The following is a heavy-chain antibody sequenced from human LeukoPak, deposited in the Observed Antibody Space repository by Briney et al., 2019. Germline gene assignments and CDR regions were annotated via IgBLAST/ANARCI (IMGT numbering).Heavy chain of an antibody. D-gene: IGHD3-3*01. CDR3: ARDRDDFWSGYYLVYGAFDI. CDR2: ISSSSHI. CDR1: GFIFGSYS. V-gene: IGHV3-21*04. J-gene: IGHJ3*02. Sequence: PGGSLRLSCVASGFIFGSYSMNWVRQAPGKGLEWVSSISSSSHIYYADSVKGRFTISRDNAKNSLYLQMNSLRAEDTAVYYCARDRDDFWSGYYLVYGAFDIWGQGTMVTVSS.